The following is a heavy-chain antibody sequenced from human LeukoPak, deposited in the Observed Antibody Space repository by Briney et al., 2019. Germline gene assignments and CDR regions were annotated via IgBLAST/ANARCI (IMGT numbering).Heavy chain of an antibody. D-gene: IGHD5-12*01. Sequence: PGGSLRLSCVASGFTFSGGRMSWVRQAPGKGLEWVSFISSTGDTIYYTDSVKGRFTISRDNAKNSLYLQMNSLRAEDTAVYYCAREYSAYDPEFDYWGQGTLVTVSS. J-gene: IGHJ4*02. V-gene: IGHV3-48*04. CDR3: AREYSAYDPEFDY. CDR1: GFTFSGGR. CDR2: ISSTGDTI.